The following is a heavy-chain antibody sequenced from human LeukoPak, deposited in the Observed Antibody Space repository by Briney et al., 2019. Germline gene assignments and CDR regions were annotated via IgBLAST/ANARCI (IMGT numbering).Heavy chain of an antibody. Sequence: GGSLRLSCAASGFTVSSNYMSWVRQAPGKGLEWVSVFYSGGSTYYADSVKGRFTISRDNSKNTLYLQMNSLRAEDTAVYYCARDQDGGSYPWAHYYYGMDVWGQGTTVTVSS. CDR1: GFTVSSNY. V-gene: IGHV3-53*01. CDR2: FYSGGST. CDR3: ARDQDGGSYPWAHYYYGMDV. J-gene: IGHJ6*02. D-gene: IGHD1-26*01.